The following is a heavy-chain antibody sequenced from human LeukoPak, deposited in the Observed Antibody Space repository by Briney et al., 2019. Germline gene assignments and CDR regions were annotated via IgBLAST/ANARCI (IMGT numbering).Heavy chain of an antibody. V-gene: IGHV4-38-2*01. Sequence: SSETLSLTCAVSGYSISSGYYWGWIRQPPGKGLEWIGGIYHSGSTYYNPSLKSRVTISVDTSKDQFSLKLSSVTAADTAVYYCARAGGSGSYDYWGQGTLVTVSS. CDR1: GYSISSGYY. CDR2: IYHSGST. D-gene: IGHD3-10*01. J-gene: IGHJ4*02. CDR3: ARAGGSGSYDY.